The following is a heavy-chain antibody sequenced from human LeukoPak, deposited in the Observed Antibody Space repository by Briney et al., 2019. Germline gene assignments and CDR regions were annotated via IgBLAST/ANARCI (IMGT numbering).Heavy chain of an antibody. D-gene: IGHD1-26*01. Sequence: ASVKVSCKASGYTFTGYYMHWVRQAPGQGLEWMGWTNPNSGGTNYAQKFQGRVTMTRDTSISTAYMELSRLRSDDTAVYYCARDHRKGATTWYYFDYWGQGTLVTVSS. CDR1: GYTFTGYY. CDR3: ARDHRKGATTWYYFDY. CDR2: TNPNSGGT. V-gene: IGHV1-2*02. J-gene: IGHJ4*02.